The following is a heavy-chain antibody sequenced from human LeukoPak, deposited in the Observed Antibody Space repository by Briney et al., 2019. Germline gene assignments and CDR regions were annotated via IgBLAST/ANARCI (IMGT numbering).Heavy chain of an antibody. CDR2: ISSSSSTI. V-gene: IGHV3-48*01. D-gene: IGHD1-26*01. J-gene: IGHJ4*02. CDR1: GFTFSSYG. Sequence: PGGSLRLSCAASGFTFSSYGMNWVRQAPGKGLEWVSYISSSSSTIYYADSVKGRFTISRDNAKNSLYLQMNSLRAEDTAVYYCTDLEESSGSYAPPLGYWGQGTLVTVSS. CDR3: TDLEESSGSYAPPLGY.